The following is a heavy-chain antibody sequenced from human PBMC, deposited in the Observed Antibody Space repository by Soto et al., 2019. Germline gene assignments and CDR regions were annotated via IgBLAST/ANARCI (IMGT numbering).Heavy chain of an antibody. J-gene: IGHJ4*02. D-gene: IGHD6-13*01. V-gene: IGHV1-58*01. Sequence: SVKVSCKASGFTFTSSAVQWVRQARGQRLEWIGWIVVGSGNTNYAQKFQERVTITRDMSTSTAYMELSSLRSEDTAVYYCARDRGTIAAAAPDYWGQGTLVTVSS. CDR3: ARDRGTIAAAAPDY. CDR1: GFTFTSSA. CDR2: IVVGSGNT.